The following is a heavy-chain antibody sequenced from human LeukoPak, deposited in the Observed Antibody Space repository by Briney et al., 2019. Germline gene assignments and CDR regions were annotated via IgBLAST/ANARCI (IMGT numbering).Heavy chain of an antibody. J-gene: IGHJ5*02. V-gene: IGHV3-30*02. CDR2: IRYDGSNK. CDR3: AKAGETTSGWYPGWFDP. Sequence: GGSLRLSCAASGFTFSSYGMHWVRQAPGKGLEWVAFIRYDGSNKYYADSVKGRFTISRDNSKNTLYLQMNSLRAEDTAVYYCAKAGETTSGWYPGWFDPWGQGTLVTVSS. D-gene: IGHD6-19*01. CDR1: GFTFSSYG.